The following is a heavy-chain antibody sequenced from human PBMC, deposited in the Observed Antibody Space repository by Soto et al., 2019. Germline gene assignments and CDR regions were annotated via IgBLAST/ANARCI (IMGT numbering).Heavy chain of an antibody. CDR3: ARDLDFWSPHGLLDS. Sequence: ASVKVSCKASGYIFTSFGISWVRQAPGQGLEWMGWIAVYNGHTNYTQKFQGRLTMTTDPSTDTASMELRSLRSHDTAVYFCARDLDFWSPHGLLDSWGQGTLVTVSS. CDR2: IAVYNGHT. D-gene: IGHD3-3*01. J-gene: IGHJ5*01. V-gene: IGHV1-18*01. CDR1: GYIFTSFG.